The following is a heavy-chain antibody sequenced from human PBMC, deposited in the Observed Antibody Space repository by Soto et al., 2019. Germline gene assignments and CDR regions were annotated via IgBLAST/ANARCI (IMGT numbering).Heavy chain of an antibody. J-gene: IGHJ4*02. Sequence: GGSLRLSCAASGFTVSSNYMSWVRQAQGKGLEWVSVIYSGGSTYYADSVKGRFTISRDNSKNTLYLQMNSLRAEDTAVYYCARGRDGYNYVAYWGQGTLVTAPQ. D-gene: IGHD5-12*01. CDR3: ARGRDGYNYVAY. CDR1: GFTVSSNY. V-gene: IGHV3-53*01. CDR2: IYSGGST.